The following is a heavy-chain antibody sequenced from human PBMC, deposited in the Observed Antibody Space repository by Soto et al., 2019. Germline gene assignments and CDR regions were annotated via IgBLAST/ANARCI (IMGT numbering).Heavy chain of an antibody. CDR2: SSAYNGNT. V-gene: IGHV1-18*04. CDR1: GYTFTRYG. CDR3: ARDFKQRPDY. D-gene: IGHD6-25*01. J-gene: IGHJ4*02. Sequence: ASVKVSCKASGYTFTRYGISGVRQAPGQGIEWMGCSSAYNGNTNYAQKLQGRDTMTTHTSKSTAYMELRSLRSDDTAVYYCARDFKQRPDYWGQGTLVTVSS.